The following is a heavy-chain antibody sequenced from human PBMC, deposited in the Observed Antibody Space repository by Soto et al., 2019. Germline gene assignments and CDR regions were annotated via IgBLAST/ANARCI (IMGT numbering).Heavy chain of an antibody. J-gene: IGHJ4*02. CDR1: GFTFSNYA. D-gene: IGHD4-4*01. CDR2: ISSSAATT. Sequence: GSLRLSCAVSGFTFSNYAMSWVRQAPGKGLEWVSAISSSAATTHYADSVKGRFTISRDNSRSTLYLHMSSLRDEDTAVYYCGTDLRGNFVAYFDSWGQGALVTVSS. V-gene: IGHV3-23*01. CDR3: GTDLRGNFVAYFDS.